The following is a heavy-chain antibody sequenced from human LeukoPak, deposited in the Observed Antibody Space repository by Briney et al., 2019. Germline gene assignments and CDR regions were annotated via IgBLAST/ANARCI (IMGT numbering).Heavy chain of an antibody. D-gene: IGHD4-17*01. CDR3: ARGRALYGDSRYLTKYFDY. CDR1: GGSFSGYY. J-gene: IGHJ4*02. V-gene: IGHV4-34*01. Sequence: SETLSLTCAVCGGSFSGYYWSWIRQPPGKGLEWIGEINHSGSTNYNPSLKSRVTISVDTSKNQFSLKLSSVTAADTAVYYCARGRALYGDSRYLTKYFDYWGQGTLVTVSS. CDR2: INHSGST.